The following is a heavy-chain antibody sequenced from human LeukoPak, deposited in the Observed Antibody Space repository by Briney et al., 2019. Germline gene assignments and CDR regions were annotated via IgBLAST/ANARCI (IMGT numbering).Heavy chain of an antibody. Sequence: PGGSLRLSCAASGFTFSGSAMHWVRQASGKGLEWVGRIRSKANSYATAYAASVKGRFTISRDDSKNTAYLQMNSLKTEDTAVYYCAKDRPTPVLRYFDWLLEGAFDYWGQGTLVTVSS. CDR2: IRSKANSYAT. J-gene: IGHJ4*02. CDR1: GFTFSGSA. CDR3: AKDRPTPVLRYFDWLLEGAFDY. V-gene: IGHV3-73*01. D-gene: IGHD3-9*01.